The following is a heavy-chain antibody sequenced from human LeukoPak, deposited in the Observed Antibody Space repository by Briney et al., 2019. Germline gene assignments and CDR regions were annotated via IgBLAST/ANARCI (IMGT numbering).Heavy chain of an antibody. CDR2: IYYSGST. CDR3: ARRISGYYDY. J-gene: IGHJ4*02. Sequence: TSETLSLTCTVSGGSISSSSYYWGWLRQPPGKGLEWIGSIYYSGSTYYNPSLKSRVTISVDTSKNQFSLKLSSVTAADTAVYYCARRISGYYDYWGQGTLVTVSS. D-gene: IGHD3-22*01. V-gene: IGHV4-39*01. CDR1: GGSISSSSYY.